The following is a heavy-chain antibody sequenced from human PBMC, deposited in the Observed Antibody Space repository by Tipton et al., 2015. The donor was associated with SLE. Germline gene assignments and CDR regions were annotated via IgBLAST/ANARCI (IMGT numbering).Heavy chain of an antibody. CDR3: ARRQRGYSYAPFDN. J-gene: IGHJ4*02. Sequence: WSWVRQPPGKGLEWIGGIHHRGSTYYNPSLKSRVTISVDTSKNQFSLKLSSVTAADTAIYYCARRQRGYSYAPFDNWGQGTLVPVSS. D-gene: IGHD5-18*01. CDR2: IHHRGST. V-gene: IGHV4-39*01.